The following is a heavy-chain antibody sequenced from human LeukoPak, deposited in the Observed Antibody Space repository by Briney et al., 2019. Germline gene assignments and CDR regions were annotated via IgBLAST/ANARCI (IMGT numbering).Heavy chain of an antibody. Sequence: SETLSLTCTASGGSISSYYWSWIRQPAGKGLEWIGRIYTSGSTNYNPSLKGRVTMSVDTSKNQFSLKLSSVTAADTAVYYCAREIAAAKFDYWGQGTLVTVSS. CDR2: IYTSGST. D-gene: IGHD6-13*01. V-gene: IGHV4-4*07. CDR1: GGSISSYY. CDR3: AREIAAAKFDY. J-gene: IGHJ4*02.